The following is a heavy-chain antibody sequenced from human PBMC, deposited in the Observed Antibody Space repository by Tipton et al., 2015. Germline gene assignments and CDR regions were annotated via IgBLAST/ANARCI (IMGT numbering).Heavy chain of an antibody. V-gene: IGHV4-39*01. CDR2: IYYSGST. Sequence: TLSLTCTVSGDSVSSGSYYWSWIRQPPGKGLEWIGNIYYSGSTYYKTSLKSRVTISVDPSKNQFSLKLSSVTAADTAVYYCARTQGYFDGSGYYYDAFDIWGQGTMVTVSS. D-gene: IGHD3-22*01. CDR1: GDSVSSGSYY. CDR3: ARTQGYFDGSGYYYDAFDI. J-gene: IGHJ3*02.